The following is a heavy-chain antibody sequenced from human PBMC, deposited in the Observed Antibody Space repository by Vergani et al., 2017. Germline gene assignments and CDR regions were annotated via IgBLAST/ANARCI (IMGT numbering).Heavy chain of an antibody. CDR3: ARVRSVPAAMWGWFDP. Sequence: VQLVESGGGLVKPGGSLRLSCAASGFTFSDYYMSWIRQAPGKGLEWFSYISSSGSTIYYADSVKGRFTISRDNAKNSLSLQMNSLRVEDTAVYYCARVRSVPAAMWGWFDPWGQGTLVTVSS. V-gene: IGHV3-11*01. J-gene: IGHJ5*02. CDR1: GFTFSDYY. D-gene: IGHD2-2*01. CDR2: ISSSGSTI.